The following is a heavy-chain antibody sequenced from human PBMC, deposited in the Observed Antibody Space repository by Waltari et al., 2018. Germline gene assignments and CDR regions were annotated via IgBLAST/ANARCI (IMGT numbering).Heavy chain of an antibody. D-gene: IGHD3-10*01. CDR2: IKQDGTEK. CDR3: ARILCDGSKCYNGLDV. V-gene: IGHV3-7*01. CDR1: GFMFGPPW. J-gene: IGHJ6*02. Sequence: VQLVESGGGVIQSGGSLRLSCSGSGFMFGPPWVIWVRQGPGKGLEWVANIKQDGTEKIYVNSVKGRFTILRDNAKNSLFLQMNSLRADDTGVYYCARILCDGSKCYNGLDVWGQGTAVTVSS.